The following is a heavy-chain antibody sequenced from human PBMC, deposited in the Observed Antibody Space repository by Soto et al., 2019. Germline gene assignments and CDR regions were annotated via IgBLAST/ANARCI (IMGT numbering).Heavy chain of an antibody. J-gene: IGHJ6*02. Sequence: GGSLRLSCAGSGFPFNNAWMTWVRQAPGQGLEWIGRITSRTYGATTDYAAPVKGRFSISRDDSKNMVFLQMNSLRAEDTAVYYCARDPGHGLDVWGQGTPVTVSS. CDR3: ARDPGHGLDV. CDR2: ITSRTYGATT. CDR1: GFPFNNAW. V-gene: IGHV3-15*01. D-gene: IGHD1-1*01.